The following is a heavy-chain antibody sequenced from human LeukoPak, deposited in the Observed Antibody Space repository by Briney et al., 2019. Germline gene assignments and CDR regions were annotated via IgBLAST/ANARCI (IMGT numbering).Heavy chain of an antibody. CDR3: AKQRYYYDSSGEQRQYYFDY. V-gene: IGHV3-23*01. CDR2: ISGSGGST. J-gene: IGHJ4*02. D-gene: IGHD3-22*01. CDR1: GFTFSSYA. Sequence: GGSLRLSCAASGFTFSSYAMSWVRQAPGKGLEWVSAISGSGGSTYYADSVKGRFTISRDNSKNTLYPQMNSLRAEDTAVYYCAKQRYYYDSSGEQRQYYFDYWGQGTLVTVSS.